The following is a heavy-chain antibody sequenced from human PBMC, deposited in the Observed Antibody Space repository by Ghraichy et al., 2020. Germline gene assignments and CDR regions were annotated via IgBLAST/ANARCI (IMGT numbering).Heavy chain of an antibody. Sequence: SVKVSCKASGGSFSSYAITWVRQAPGQGLEWMGGIIPIFGTTNYAQKFQGRVTITADESTTTAYMELSSLRSEDTAVYYCARPLQGWAFDIWGQGTMVTVSS. J-gene: IGHJ3*02. CDR1: GGSFSSYA. CDR3: ARPLQGWAFDI. CDR2: IIPIFGTT. D-gene: IGHD2-15*01. V-gene: IGHV1-69*13.